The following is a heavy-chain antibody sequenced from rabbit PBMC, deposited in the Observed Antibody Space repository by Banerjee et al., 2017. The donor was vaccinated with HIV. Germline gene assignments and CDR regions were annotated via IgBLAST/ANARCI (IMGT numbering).Heavy chain of an antibody. D-gene: IGHD2-1*01. V-gene: IGHV1S40*01. J-gene: IGHJ4*01. CDR1: GFSFSSAYD. CDR3: AREDDDYGDFNL. CDR2: IYTGSGST. Sequence: QSLEESGGDLVKPEGSLTLTCKASGFSFSSAYDMCWVRQAPGKGLEWIACIYTGSGSTWYANWAKGRFTISKTSSTTVTLQMTSLTAADTATYFCAREDDDYGDFNLWGQGTLVTVS.